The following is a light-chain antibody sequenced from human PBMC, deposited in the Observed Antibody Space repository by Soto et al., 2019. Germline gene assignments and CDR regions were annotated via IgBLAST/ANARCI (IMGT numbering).Light chain of an antibody. V-gene: IGKV3-15*01. CDR3: QQYNNWPQT. Sequence: ETMMTQSTDTLSGSLGERATLSCRASQSLRSSLAWYQQKPGQAPRLLIYDASTRATGIPARFSGSGYGTDFTLTISGLQSEDFAVYYCQQYNNWPQTFGQGTKVDIK. CDR2: DAS. CDR1: QSLRSS. J-gene: IGKJ1*01.